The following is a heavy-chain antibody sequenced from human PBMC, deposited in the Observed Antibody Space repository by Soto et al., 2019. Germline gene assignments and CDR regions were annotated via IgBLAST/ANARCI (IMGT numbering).Heavy chain of an antibody. CDR3: ARLYCSSTSCQGHYYYGMDV. CDR2: IIPIFGTA. CDR1: GGTFSSYA. Sequence: SVKVSCKASGGTFSSYAISWVRQAPGQGLEWMGGIIPIFGTANYAQRFQGRVTITADKSTSTAYMELSSLRSEDTAVYYCARLYCSSTSCQGHYYYGMDVWGQGTTVTVSS. V-gene: IGHV1-69*06. J-gene: IGHJ6*02. D-gene: IGHD2-2*01.